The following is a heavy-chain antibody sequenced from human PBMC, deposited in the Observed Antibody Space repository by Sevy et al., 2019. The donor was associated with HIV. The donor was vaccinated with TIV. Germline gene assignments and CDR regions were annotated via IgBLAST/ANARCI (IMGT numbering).Heavy chain of an antibody. Sequence: GGSLRLSCAASGFAFSRYSMFWVRQAPGKGLEWVSSITSNSYIYYVDSVKGRFTISRDNAKNSLYLQMNSLRADDTAVYYCARGTNYGHPSGDHWGQGTLVTVSS. CDR3: ARGTNYGHPSGDH. J-gene: IGHJ4*02. CDR2: ITSNSYI. D-gene: IGHD3-10*01. V-gene: IGHV3-21*01. CDR1: GFAFSRYS.